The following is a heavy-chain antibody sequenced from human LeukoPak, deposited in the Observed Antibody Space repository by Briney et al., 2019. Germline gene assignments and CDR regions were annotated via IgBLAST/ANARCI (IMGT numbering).Heavy chain of an antibody. CDR1: GFTFSSYA. V-gene: IGHV3-64*01. J-gene: IGHJ4*02. D-gene: IGHD3-3*01. CDR3: ARAQDNYDFWSGYLHYFDY. Sequence: GGSLRLSCAASGFTFSSYAMHWVRQAPGKGLEYVSAISSNGGSTYYANSVKGRFTISRDNSENTLYLQMGSLRAEDMAVYYYARAQDNYDFWSGYLHYFDYWGQGTLVTVSS. CDR2: ISSNGGST.